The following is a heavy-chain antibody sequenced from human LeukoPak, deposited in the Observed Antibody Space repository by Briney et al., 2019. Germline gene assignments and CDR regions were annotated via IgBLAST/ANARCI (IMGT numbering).Heavy chain of an antibody. D-gene: IGHD5-12*01. Sequence: ASVKVSCKASGYPFIGNHIHWVRQAPGQGLEWMGWINPNSGGTQYSQKFQGRVTMTRDTSISTAYMELSRLRSDDTAVYYCASSGYDLYYYYYYMDVWGKGTTVTVSS. J-gene: IGHJ6*03. V-gene: IGHV1-2*02. CDR1: GYPFIGNH. CDR2: INPNSGGT. CDR3: ASSGYDLYYYYYYMDV.